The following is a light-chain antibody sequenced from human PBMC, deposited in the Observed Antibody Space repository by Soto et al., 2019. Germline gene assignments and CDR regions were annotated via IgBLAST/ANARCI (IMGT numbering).Light chain of an antibody. CDR2: CAS. CDR3: QQYGSSFT. CDR1: QSVSSSY. J-gene: IGKJ3*01. Sequence: EIVLTQSPGTLSLSPGERATLSCRASQSVSSSYLAWYQQKPGQAPRLLIYCASSRATGIPDRFSGSGSGTDFTLTISGLEPEDFAVYYCQQYGSSFTFGPGTKVDF. V-gene: IGKV3-20*01.